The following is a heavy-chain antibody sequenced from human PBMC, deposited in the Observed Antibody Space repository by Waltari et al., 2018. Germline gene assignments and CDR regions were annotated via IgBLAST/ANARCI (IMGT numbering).Heavy chain of an antibody. J-gene: IGHJ4*02. V-gene: IGHV3-74*01. CDR3: STNPPGN. CDR2: VKNDGTMI. Sequence: EVQLVESGGDLVQPGGSLRLSCTVSELSSFWLDWVRQAPGKGLVWVARVKNDGTMITYADAVRGRFTVSRDSAKKTFYLQMNSLRGEDTAVYYCSTNPPGNWGLGTLVTVSS. CDR1: ELSSFW.